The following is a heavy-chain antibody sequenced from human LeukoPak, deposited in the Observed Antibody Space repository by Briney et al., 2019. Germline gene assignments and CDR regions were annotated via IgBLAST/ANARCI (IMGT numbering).Heavy chain of an antibody. J-gene: IGHJ4*02. V-gene: IGHV3-21*01. CDR3: ARSPPSGSHGEADY. Sequence: PGGSLRLSCAASGFTFSSYSMNWVRQAPGKGLEWVSSISSSSSYIYYADSGKGRFTISRDNAKNSLYLQMNSLRAEDTAVYYCARSPPSGSHGEADYWGQGTLVTVSS. D-gene: IGHD1-26*01. CDR2: ISSSSSYI. CDR1: GFTFSSYS.